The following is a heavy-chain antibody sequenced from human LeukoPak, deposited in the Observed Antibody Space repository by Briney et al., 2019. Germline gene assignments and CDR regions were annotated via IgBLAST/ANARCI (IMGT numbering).Heavy chain of an antibody. Sequence: PGGSLRLSCAASGFTFDDYGMSWVRQAPGKGLEWVSGINWNGGSTGYADSVKGRFTISRDNAKNSLYLQINSLRAEDTAVYYCARDLLYYYDSSGYYPNWFDPWGQGTLVTVSS. CDR2: INWNGGST. D-gene: IGHD3-22*01. CDR1: GFTFDDYG. J-gene: IGHJ5*02. CDR3: ARDLLYYYDSSGYYPNWFDP. V-gene: IGHV3-20*04.